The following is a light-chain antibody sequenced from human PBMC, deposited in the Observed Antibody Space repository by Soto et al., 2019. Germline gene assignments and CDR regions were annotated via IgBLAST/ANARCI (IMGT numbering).Light chain of an antibody. V-gene: IGLV1-44*01. J-gene: IGLJ2*01. CDR1: SSNIGSNT. Sequence: QSVLTQPPSASGTPGQRVTISCSGSSSNIGSNTVNWYQQLPGTAPKLVIYSNNQRPSGVPDRFSGSKSGTSASLAIIGLQSEDEADYYCVAWDDSLNGYVVFGGGTK. CDR3: VAWDDSLNGYVV. CDR2: SNN.